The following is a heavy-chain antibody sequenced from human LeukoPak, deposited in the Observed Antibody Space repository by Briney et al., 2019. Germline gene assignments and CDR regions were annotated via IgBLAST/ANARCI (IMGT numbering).Heavy chain of an antibody. CDR2: IYYSGST. CDR3: ARPGGDFWSGPS. V-gene: IGHV4-39*01. J-gene: IGHJ4*02. Sequence: SETLSLTCTVSGGSISSSSYYWGWIRQPPGKGLEWIGSIYYSGSTYYNPSLKSRVTISVDTSKNQFSLKLSSVTAADTAVYYCARPGGDFWSGPSWGQGTLVTVSS. D-gene: IGHD3-3*01. CDR1: GGSISSSSYY.